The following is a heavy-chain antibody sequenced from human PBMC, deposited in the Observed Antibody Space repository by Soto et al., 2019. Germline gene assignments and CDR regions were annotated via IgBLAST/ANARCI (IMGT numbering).Heavy chain of an antibody. CDR1: GFSLSTSGVG. CDR2: IYWDDDK. D-gene: IGHD2-15*01. Sequence: QITLKESGPPLVKPTQTLTLTCTFSGFSLSTSGVGVGWIRQPPGKALEWLAIIYWDDDKRYSPSLTSRLTITKDTSNNQVVLTVTNIDPVDTATYYCAHVLVVVANYGMDLWGQGTTVTVSS. V-gene: IGHV2-5*02. CDR3: AHVLVVVANYGMDL. J-gene: IGHJ6*02.